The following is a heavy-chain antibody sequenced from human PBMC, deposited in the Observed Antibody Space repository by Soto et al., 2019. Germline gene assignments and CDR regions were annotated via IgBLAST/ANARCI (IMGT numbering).Heavy chain of an antibody. D-gene: IGHD3-22*01. CDR2: IYFSGIT. J-gene: IGHJ4*02. Sequence: PSETLSLTCSVSNGSVSSPLSYWGWIRQPPGKRPQWIGAIYFSGITSYNPSLKSRVTISVDTSNNQFSLELSSVTAADTAVYYCARGGVDYYDSSGYYFSPYYFDYWGQGTLVTVSS. CDR3: ARGGVDYYDSSGYYFSPYYFDY. CDR1: NGSVSSPLSY. V-gene: IGHV4-39*07.